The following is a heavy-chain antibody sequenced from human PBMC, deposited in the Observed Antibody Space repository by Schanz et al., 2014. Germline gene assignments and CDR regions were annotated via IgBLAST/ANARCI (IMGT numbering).Heavy chain of an antibody. CDR3: AKGRFGELSAFDI. CDR2: ISGRDGST. D-gene: IGHD3-10*01. Sequence: EVQLLESGGGLVQPGGSLRLSCAASGFTFSAYAMTWVRQIPGKGLEWVSAISGRDGSTYYADSVKGRFTISRDNSKNTLYLQMNSLRAEDTAVYYCAKGRFGELSAFDIWGQGTMVTVSS. V-gene: IGHV3-23*01. CDR1: GFTFSAYA. J-gene: IGHJ3*02.